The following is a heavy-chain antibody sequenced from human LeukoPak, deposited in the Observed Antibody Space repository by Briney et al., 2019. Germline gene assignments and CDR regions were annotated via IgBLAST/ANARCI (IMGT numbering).Heavy chain of an antibody. V-gene: IGHV3-30*02. Sequence: PGGSLRLSCAASGFTFSSYGMHWVRQAPGKGLEWVAFIRYDGSNKYYADSVKGRFTISRDNSKNTLYLQMNSLRAEDTAVYYCASSPDCSSTSCGYGMDVWGQGTTVTVSS. CDR1: GFTFSSYG. J-gene: IGHJ6*02. CDR3: ASSPDCSSTSCGYGMDV. CDR2: IRYDGSNK. D-gene: IGHD2-2*01.